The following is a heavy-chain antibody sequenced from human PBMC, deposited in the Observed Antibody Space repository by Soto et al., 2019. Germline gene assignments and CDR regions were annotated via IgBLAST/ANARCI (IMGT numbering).Heavy chain of an antibody. V-gene: IGHV3-7*01. J-gene: IGHJ4*02. Sequence: GGSLRLSCAASGFTFSSYWMSWVRQAPGKGLEWVANIKQDGSEKYYVDSVKGLFTISRDNAKNSLYLQMNSLRAEDTAVYYCARDYYGSGSYLYFDYWGQGTLVTVSS. CDR1: GFTFSSYW. D-gene: IGHD3-10*01. CDR3: ARDYYGSGSYLYFDY. CDR2: IKQDGSEK.